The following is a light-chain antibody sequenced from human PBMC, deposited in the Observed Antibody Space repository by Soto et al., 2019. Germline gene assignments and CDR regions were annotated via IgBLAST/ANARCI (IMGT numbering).Light chain of an antibody. CDR3: SSYTSSSTIVV. J-gene: IGLJ2*01. CDR2: EVS. Sequence: QSALTQPASVSGSPGQSITISCTGTSSDVGGYNYVSWYQQHPGKAPKLMIYEVSNRPSGVSNRFSGSKSGNTASLTISGLQDEDEADDYCSSYTSSSTIVVFGGGTKLTVL. V-gene: IGLV2-14*01. CDR1: SSDVGGYNY.